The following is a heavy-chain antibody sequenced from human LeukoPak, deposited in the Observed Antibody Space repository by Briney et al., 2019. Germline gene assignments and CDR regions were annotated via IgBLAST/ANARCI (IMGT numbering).Heavy chain of an antibody. D-gene: IGHD3-16*02. J-gene: IGHJ4*02. V-gene: IGHV3-11*01. CDR3: ARAMFGGVIGKFDY. CDR2: ISSSGNII. Sequence: PGGSLRLSCAASGFTFSDYNMNWIRQAPGKGLEWVSHISSSGNIIYYVDSVKGRFTISRDNAKNSLYLQMNSLRAEGTAVYYCARAMFGGVIGKFDYWGQGSLVTVSS. CDR1: GFTFSDYN.